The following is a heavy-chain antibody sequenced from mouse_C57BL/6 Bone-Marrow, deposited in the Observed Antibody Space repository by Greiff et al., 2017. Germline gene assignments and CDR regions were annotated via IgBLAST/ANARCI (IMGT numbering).Heavy chain of an antibody. V-gene: IGHV1-64*01. J-gene: IGHJ3*01. CDR1: GYTFTSYW. Sequence: QVQLKQPGAELVKPGASVKLSCKASGYTFTSYWMHWVKQRPGQGLEWIGMIHPNSGSTNYNEKFKSKATLTVDKSSSTAYMQLSSLTSEDSAVYYCALYYSNYAWFAYWGQGTLVTVSA. D-gene: IGHD2-5*01. CDR2: IHPNSGST. CDR3: ALYYSNYAWFAY.